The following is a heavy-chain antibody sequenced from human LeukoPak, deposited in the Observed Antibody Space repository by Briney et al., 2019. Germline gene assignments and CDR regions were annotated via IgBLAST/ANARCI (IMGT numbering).Heavy chain of an antibody. V-gene: IGHV4-31*03. CDR2: ISYTGHT. Sequence: SQTLSLTCTVSGDSISSGGYYWSWIRQHPGKRLEWIGCISYTGHTYYNPSLRSRLTISVDTSKNHFSLKLSSVTAADTAVYYCARGARAGYNLEPFDYWGQGTLVTVSS. CDR3: ARGARAGYNLEPFDY. CDR1: GDSISSGGYY. J-gene: IGHJ4*02. D-gene: IGHD5-24*01.